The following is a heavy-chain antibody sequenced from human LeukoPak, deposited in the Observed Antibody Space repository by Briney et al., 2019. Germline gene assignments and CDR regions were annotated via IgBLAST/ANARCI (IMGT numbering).Heavy chain of an antibody. V-gene: IGHV3-23*01. CDR3: AKSSGFPGGWFDP. J-gene: IGHJ5*02. CDR2: ITGSGGST. Sequence: GGSLRLSCAASGFTFSSYAMSWVRQAPGKGLEWVSGITGSGGSTYYADSVKGRFTISRDNSKNTLYLQMNSLRAEDTAVYYCAKSSGFPGGWFDPWGQGTLVTVSS. CDR1: GFTFSSYA. D-gene: IGHD3-16*01.